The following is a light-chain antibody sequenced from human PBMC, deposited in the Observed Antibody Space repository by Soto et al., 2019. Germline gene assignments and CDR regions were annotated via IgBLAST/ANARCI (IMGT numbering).Light chain of an antibody. CDR3: HQYTARPPWT. Sequence: EIVMTQSPVTLSVSPGERATLSCRASHHVATNLAWYQQKPGQPPRLLIYGASTRATGVSARFSGSGSGTEVTLTIGSLQSDGFAVYYCHQYTARPPWTFGQGTRV. J-gene: IGKJ1*01. CDR1: HHVATN. V-gene: IGKV3-15*01. CDR2: GAS.